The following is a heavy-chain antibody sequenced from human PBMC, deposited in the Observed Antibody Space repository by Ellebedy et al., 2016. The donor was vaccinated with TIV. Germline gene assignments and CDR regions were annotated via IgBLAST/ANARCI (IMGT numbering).Heavy chain of an antibody. CDR2: IIPIFGTA. Sequence: ASVKVSCKASGGTFSSYAISWVRQAPGQGLEWMGGIIPIFGTANYAQKFQGRVTITADESTSTAYMELSSLRSEDTAVYYCARQKYCGGDCHIPNAFDIWGQGTMVTVSS. D-gene: IGHD2-21*02. CDR1: GGTFSSYA. CDR3: ARQKYCGGDCHIPNAFDI. V-gene: IGHV1-69*13. J-gene: IGHJ3*02.